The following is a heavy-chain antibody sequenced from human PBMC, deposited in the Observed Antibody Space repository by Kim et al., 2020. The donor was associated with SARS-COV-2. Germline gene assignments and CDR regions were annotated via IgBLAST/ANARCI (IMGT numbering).Heavy chain of an antibody. Sequence: SETLSLTCTVSGGSISSYYWSWIRQPPGKGLEWIGYIYYSGSTNYNPSLKSRVTISVDTSKNQFSLKLSSVIAADTAVYYCARQEGVAAVFDYWGQGTLV. CDR3: ARQEGVAAVFDY. V-gene: IGHV4-59*08. CDR1: GGSISSYY. J-gene: IGHJ4*02. CDR2: IYYSGST. D-gene: IGHD2-2*01.